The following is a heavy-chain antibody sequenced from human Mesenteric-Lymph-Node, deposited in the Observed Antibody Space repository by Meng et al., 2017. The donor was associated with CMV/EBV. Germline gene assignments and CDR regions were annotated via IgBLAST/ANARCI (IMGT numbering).Heavy chain of an antibody. CDR2: SYRGGSST. CDR1: TLGSYA. D-gene: IGHD3-3*01. CDR3: AKGGAIFGVVIPAPSFDY. Sequence: TLGSYAMGWVREDPGKGRGWVLVSYRGGSSTYYAGSVKGRFTMSRGNSKDTLYLQMSSLRAEDTAVYYCAKGGAIFGVVIPAPSFDYWGQGTLVTVSS. V-gene: IGHV3-23*03. J-gene: IGHJ4*02.